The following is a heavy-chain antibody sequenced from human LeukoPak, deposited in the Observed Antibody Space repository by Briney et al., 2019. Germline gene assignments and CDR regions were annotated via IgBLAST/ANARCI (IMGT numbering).Heavy chain of an antibody. Sequence: ASVKVSCKASGYTFTSYAMHWVRQAPGQRLEWMGWINAGNGNTKYSQKFQGRVTITRDTSASTAYMELSSLRSEDTAVYYCAREGDTAMVTFDYWDQGTLVTVSS. D-gene: IGHD5-18*01. CDR3: AREGDTAMVTFDY. CDR2: INAGNGNT. J-gene: IGHJ4*02. CDR1: GYTFTSYA. V-gene: IGHV1-3*01.